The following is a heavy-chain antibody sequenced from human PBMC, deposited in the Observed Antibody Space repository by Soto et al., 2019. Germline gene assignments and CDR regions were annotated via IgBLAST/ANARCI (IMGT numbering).Heavy chain of an antibody. CDR1: GGTFSTSA. J-gene: IGHJ6*02. CDR2: IMPIFATP. CDR3: ARDKDRQQLGGNYYYILDV. V-gene: IGHV1-69*12. D-gene: IGHD3-3*02. Sequence: QVQLMQSGAEVKKPGSSVKVSCKASGGTFSTSAISWVRQAPGEGLEWVGGIMPIFATPDYAQKFQGRVTISADESTATAYLELTSLTTDDTAVYYCARDKDRQQLGGNYYYILDVWGQGTVITVSS.